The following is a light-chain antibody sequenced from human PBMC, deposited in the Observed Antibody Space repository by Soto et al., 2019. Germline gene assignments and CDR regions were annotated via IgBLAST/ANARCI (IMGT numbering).Light chain of an antibody. CDR3: CAYTARTTFSWV. CDR2: DVD. CDR1: SSDIGGYNH. J-gene: IGLJ3*02. V-gene: IGLV2-14*03. Sequence: QSVLTQPTSVSGSPGQSITISCTGVSSDIGGYNHVSWYQQHPGKVPRLIIYDVDNRPLGVSNRFSGSQSGNMASLTISGLQAEDEADYYCCAYTARTTFSWVFGGGTKLTVL.